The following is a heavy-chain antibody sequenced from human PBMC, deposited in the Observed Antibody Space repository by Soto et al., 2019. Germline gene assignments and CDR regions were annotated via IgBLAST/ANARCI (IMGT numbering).Heavy chain of an antibody. J-gene: IGHJ6*02. Sequence: EAQLVESGGGLVKPGGSLRLSCAASGFTFSTYNMNWVRQAPGKGLEWVSSISSSSSYIYYADSVNGRFTISRDNAKNSLYLQMNSLRAEDTAVYYCARDYDFWSGRGGMDVWGQGTTVTVSS. CDR2: ISSSSSYI. D-gene: IGHD3-3*01. V-gene: IGHV3-21*01. CDR3: ARDYDFWSGRGGMDV. CDR1: GFTFSTYN.